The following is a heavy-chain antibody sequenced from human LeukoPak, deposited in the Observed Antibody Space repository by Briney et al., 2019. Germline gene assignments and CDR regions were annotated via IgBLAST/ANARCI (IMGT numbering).Heavy chain of an antibody. V-gene: IGHV1-18*01. J-gene: IGHJ3*02. D-gene: IGHD3-22*01. Sequence: ASVKVSCKASGYTFSSYGISWVRQAPGQGLEWMGWISAYNGHTNYAQKFQGRVTMTTDTSTSTAYMELRSLRSDDTAVYYCARVIYYDSSAPLPIDAFDIWGQGTMVTVSS. CDR3: ARVIYYDSSAPLPIDAFDI. CDR1: GYTFSSYG. CDR2: ISAYNGHT.